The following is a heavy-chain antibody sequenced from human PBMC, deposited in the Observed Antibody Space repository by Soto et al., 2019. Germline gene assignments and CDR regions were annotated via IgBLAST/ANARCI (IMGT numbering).Heavy chain of an antibody. CDR3: ARGEYGVLYF. J-gene: IGHJ3*01. V-gene: IGHV3-33*01. Sequence: GGSLRLSCAASGFTFSSYGLHWVRQAPGKGLEWVAVIWYDGSNKYYADSVKGRFTISRDNSKNTLYLQMNSLRAEDTAGYYCARGEYGVLYFWGQGTKDTVSS. CDR1: GFTFSSYG. CDR2: IWYDGSNK. D-gene: IGHD3-10*01.